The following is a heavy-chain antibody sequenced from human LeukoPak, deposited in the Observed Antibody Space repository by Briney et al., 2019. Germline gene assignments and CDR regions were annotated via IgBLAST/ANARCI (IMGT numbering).Heavy chain of an antibody. D-gene: IGHD5-12*01. Sequence: GGSLRLSCAASGFTFRTYDMQWVRQSPDKGLEWVAFIRYDGSDENYADSVKGRFTISRENSKNTLYLQMNSLRGEDTAVYYCAKRKYDYSWIYSMDVWGKGTTVTVSS. CDR1: GFTFRTYD. V-gene: IGHV3-30*02. CDR3: AKRKYDYSWIYSMDV. J-gene: IGHJ6*03. CDR2: IRYDGSDE.